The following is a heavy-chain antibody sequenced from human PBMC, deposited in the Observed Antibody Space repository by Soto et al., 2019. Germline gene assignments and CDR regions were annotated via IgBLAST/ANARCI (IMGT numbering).Heavy chain of an antibody. CDR1: GYTFTTYG. J-gene: IGHJ5*02. CDR3: ARDYYGSGRLNAHNWFDP. CDR2: ISAYNGNT. V-gene: IGHV1-18*01. Sequence: GASVKVSCKASGYTFTTYGISWVRQAPGQGLEWMGWISAYNGNTNYVQKLQGRVTMTADTSTSTAYMELRSLRSDDTAVYYCARDYYGSGRLNAHNWFDPWGQGTLVTVSS. D-gene: IGHD3-10*01.